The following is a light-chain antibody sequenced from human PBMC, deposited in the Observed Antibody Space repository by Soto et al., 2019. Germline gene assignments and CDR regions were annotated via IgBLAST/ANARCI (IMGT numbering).Light chain of an antibody. CDR1: QSVSSY. CDR2: DAS. V-gene: IGKV3-11*01. CDR3: QQRSDWPLT. J-gene: IGKJ4*01. Sequence: PGERATLSCRASQSVSSYFAWYQQKPGQAPRLLIYDASTRAAGIPARFSGSGSGTDFTLTISSLEPEDFAVYYCQQRSDWPLTFGGGTMVEIK.